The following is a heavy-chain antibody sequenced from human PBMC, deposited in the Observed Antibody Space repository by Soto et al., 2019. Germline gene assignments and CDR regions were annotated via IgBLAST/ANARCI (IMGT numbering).Heavy chain of an antibody. V-gene: IGHV3-30-3*01. CDR1: GFTFSSYA. D-gene: IGHD3-10*01. CDR2: ISYDGSNK. CDR3: GTDRWGGAFDM. J-gene: IGHJ3*02. Sequence: GGSLRLSCAASGFTFSSYAMHWVRQAPGKGLEWVAVISYDGSNKYYADSVKGRFTISRDNDKNSLYLQMNSLRAEDTAVYYCGTDRWGGAFDMWGQGTTVTVS.